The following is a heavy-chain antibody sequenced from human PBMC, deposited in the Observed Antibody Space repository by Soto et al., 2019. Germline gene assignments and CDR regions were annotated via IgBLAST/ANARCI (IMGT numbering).Heavy chain of an antibody. CDR2: ITSSGSFI. Sequence: LRLSCAASGFTFSNSTMNWVRQAPGKGLEWVACITSSGSFIYYADSMKGRFTISRDDAKKSLYLQMNSLRAEDTAVYYCARVPAASDRTAFYYVSKFFYFDYWGRGTQVTVSS. J-gene: IGHJ4*02. D-gene: IGHD3-22*01. V-gene: IGHV3-21*01. CDR3: ARVPAASDRTAFYYVSKFFYFDY. CDR1: GFTFSNST.